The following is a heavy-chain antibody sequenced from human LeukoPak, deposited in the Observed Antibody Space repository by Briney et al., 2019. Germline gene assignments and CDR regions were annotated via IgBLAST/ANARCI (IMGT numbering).Heavy chain of an antibody. Sequence: PGGSLRLSCAASGFTFSSYSMNWVRQAPGKGLEWVSYISSSSSTIYYADSVKGRFTISRDNSKNTLYLQMNSLRAEDTAVYYCAHPYCSSTSCYGDYYYGMDVWGQGTTVTVSS. CDR1: GFTFSSYS. J-gene: IGHJ6*02. CDR3: AHPYCSSTSCYGDYYYGMDV. V-gene: IGHV3-48*01. CDR2: ISSSSSTI. D-gene: IGHD2-2*01.